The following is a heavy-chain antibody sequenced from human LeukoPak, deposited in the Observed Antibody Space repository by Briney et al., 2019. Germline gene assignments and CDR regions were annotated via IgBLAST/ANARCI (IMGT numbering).Heavy chain of an antibody. CDR3: ARHTPPLGYCSGGSCAAWFDP. D-gene: IGHD2-15*01. Sequence: ASVKVSCKASGYTFTSYGISWVRQAPGQGLEWMGWISAYNGNTNYAQKLQGRVTMTTDTSTSTAYMELRSLRSDDTAVYYCARHTPPLGYCSGGSCAAWFDPWGQGTLVTVSS. J-gene: IGHJ5*02. CDR1: GYTFTSYG. CDR2: ISAYNGNT. V-gene: IGHV1-18*01.